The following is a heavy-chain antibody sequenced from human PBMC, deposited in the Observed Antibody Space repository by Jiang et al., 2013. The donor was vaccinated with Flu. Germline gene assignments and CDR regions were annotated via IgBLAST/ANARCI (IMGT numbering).Heavy chain of an antibody. J-gene: IGHJ4*02. CDR1: AVTFYNYA. CDR2: ISGSGDFT. V-gene: IGHV3-23*04. CDR3: ARDLRARLTITSLDY. Sequence: QLVESGGGLVQPGGSLRLSCTASAVTFYNYALSWVRQAPGKGLEWVSGISGSGDFTYYADSVKGRFTISRDNSKNSLFLQLNSLRADDTAIYYCARDLRARLTITSLDYWGQGTLVTVSS. D-gene: IGHD3-10*01.